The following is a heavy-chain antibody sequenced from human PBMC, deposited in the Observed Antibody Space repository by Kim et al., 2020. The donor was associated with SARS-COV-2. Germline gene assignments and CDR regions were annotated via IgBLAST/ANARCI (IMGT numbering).Heavy chain of an antibody. V-gene: IGHV3-73*01. CDR1: GFTFSGSA. CDR2: IRGKANNYAT. CDR3: SRAGGDHLDY. Sequence: GGSLRLSCAASGFTFSGSAILWVRQASGKGLEWVGRIRGKANNYATAYAGSVKGRFTISRDDSKNTAYLQMNSLKTEDTAVYYCSRAGGDHLDYWGQGTLVTGSS. D-gene: IGHD2-21*02. J-gene: IGHJ4*02.